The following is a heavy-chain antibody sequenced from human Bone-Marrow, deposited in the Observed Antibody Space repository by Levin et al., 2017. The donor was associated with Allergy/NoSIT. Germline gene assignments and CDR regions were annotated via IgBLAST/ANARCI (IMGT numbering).Heavy chain of an antibody. V-gene: IGHV3-30*02. CDR3: AKVSHGEYSPFDL. J-gene: IGHJ3*01. CDR1: GFTFSSYG. Sequence: GGSLRLSCEASGFTFSSYGMHWVRQAPGKGLEWVAVIYYDGSYKYYADSVKGRFTISRDNSKSTLYLQMNSLRTEDTAVYFCAKVSHGEYSPFDLWGQGTMVTVSS. CDR2: IYYDGSYK. D-gene: IGHD4-17*01.